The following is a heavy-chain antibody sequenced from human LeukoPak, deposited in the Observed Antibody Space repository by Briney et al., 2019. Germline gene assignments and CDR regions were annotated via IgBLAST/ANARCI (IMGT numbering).Heavy chain of an antibody. D-gene: IGHD5-24*01. J-gene: IGHJ4*02. CDR2: IKQDGSEK. CDR3: ARVTMEFDY. Sequence: GGSLRLSCADSVINWVRQAPGKGLEWVANIKQDGSEKYYVDSVKGRFTISRDNAKNSLYLQMNSLRAEDTAVYYCARVTMEFDYWGQGTLVTVSS. V-gene: IGHV3-7*01. CDR1: VIN.